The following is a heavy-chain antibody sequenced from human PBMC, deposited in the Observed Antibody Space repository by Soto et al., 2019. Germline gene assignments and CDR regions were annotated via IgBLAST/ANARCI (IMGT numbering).Heavy chain of an antibody. CDR1: GGSFSSYA. Sequence: SVKVSCKASGGSFSSYAISLVRQAPRQGLEWMGGIIPIFGTANYAQKFQGRVTITADESTSTAYMELSSLRSEDTAVYYCAKLPPLGDPTPNWFDPWGQGTLVTVSS. D-gene: IGHD2-21*02. CDR2: IIPIFGTA. V-gene: IGHV1-69*13. J-gene: IGHJ5*02. CDR3: AKLPPLGDPTPNWFDP.